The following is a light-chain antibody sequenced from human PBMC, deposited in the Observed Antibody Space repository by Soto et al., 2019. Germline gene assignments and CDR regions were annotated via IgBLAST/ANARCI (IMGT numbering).Light chain of an antibody. CDR3: QSYDSSLSGYV. Sequence: QSVLTQPPSVSGAPGQRVTISCTGSSSNIGAGYDVHWYQQLPGTAPKLLIYGNTNRPSGVPDRFSASKSGTSASLAITGLQAEDEADYHCQSYDSSLSGYVFGTGTKLTVL. J-gene: IGLJ1*01. V-gene: IGLV1-40*01. CDR1: SSNIGAGYD. CDR2: GNT.